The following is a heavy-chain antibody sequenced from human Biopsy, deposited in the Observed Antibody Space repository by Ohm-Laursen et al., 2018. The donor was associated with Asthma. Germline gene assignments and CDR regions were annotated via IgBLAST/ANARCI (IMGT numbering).Heavy chain of an antibody. D-gene: IGHD3-22*01. CDR3: VRGDSSNWSHYYFDY. V-gene: IGHV3-53*01. CDR2: IYSGGTS. J-gene: IGHJ4*02. CDR1: GFAVSRDH. Sequence: SLRLSCAASGFAVSRDHMFWVRQAPGKGLEWVSVIYSGGTSHTADSARGRFTISRDYSKNTLYLQMHSLRAEDTAVYYCVRGDSSNWSHYYFDYWGQGTLVTVSS.